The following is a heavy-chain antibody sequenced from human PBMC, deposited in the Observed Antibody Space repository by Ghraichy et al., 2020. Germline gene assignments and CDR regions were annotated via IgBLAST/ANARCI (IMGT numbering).Heavy chain of an antibody. CDR2: ISDDGSNK. D-gene: IGHD3-22*01. Sequence: GGSLRLSCAVSGFTFSSYGMNWVRQAPGKGLEWVAVISDDGSNKYYAESVKGRFTISRDNSKNTLYLQMNSLRAEDTAVYYCAEDNSDTSGYYRVLGEFWGQGTLVTVSS. V-gene: IGHV3-30*18. J-gene: IGHJ4*02. CDR3: AEDNSDTSGYYRVLGEF. CDR1: GFTFSSYG.